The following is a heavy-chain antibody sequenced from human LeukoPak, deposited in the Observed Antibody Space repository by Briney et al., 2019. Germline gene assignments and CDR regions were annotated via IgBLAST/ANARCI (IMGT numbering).Heavy chain of an antibody. J-gene: IGHJ5*02. D-gene: IGHD3-10*01. CDR2: IIPIFGTA. CDR1: GGTFSSYA. Sequence: ASVKVSCKASGGTFSSYAISWVRQAPGQGLEWMGGIIPIFGTANYAQKFQGRVTITADKSTSTAYMELSSLRSEDTAVYYCARDGAYGSGSYFPGAPANWFDPWGQGTLVTVYS. V-gene: IGHV1-69*06. CDR3: ARDGAYGSGSYFPGAPANWFDP.